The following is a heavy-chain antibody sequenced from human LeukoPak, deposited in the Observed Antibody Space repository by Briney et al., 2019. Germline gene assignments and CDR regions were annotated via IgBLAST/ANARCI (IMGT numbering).Heavy chain of an antibody. J-gene: IGHJ4*02. CDR1: GGTFSSYA. V-gene: IGHV1-69*05. Sequence: RASVKVSCKASGGTFSSYAISWVRQAPGQGLEWMGGIIPIFGTANYAQKFQGRVTITTDESTSTAYMELSSLRSEDTAVYYCAREAYCGGDCYSGPFDHWGQGTLVTVSS. CDR2: IIPIFGTA. CDR3: AREAYCGGDCYSGPFDH. D-gene: IGHD2-21*02.